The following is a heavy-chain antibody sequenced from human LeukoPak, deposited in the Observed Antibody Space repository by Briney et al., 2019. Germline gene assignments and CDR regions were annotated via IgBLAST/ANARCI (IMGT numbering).Heavy chain of an antibody. CDR2: ISSSGSTI. CDR1: GFTFSDYY. Sequence: GGPLRLSCAASGFTFSDYYMSWIRQAPGKGLEWVSYISSSGSTIYYADSVKGRFTIPRDNAKNSLYLQMNSLRAEDTAVYYCARVLYSNYLEYWGQGTLVTVTS. CDR3: ARVLYSNYLEY. V-gene: IGHV3-11*04. D-gene: IGHD4-11*01. J-gene: IGHJ4*02.